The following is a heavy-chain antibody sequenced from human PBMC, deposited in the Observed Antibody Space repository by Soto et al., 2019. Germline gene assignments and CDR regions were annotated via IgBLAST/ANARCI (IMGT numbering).Heavy chain of an antibody. CDR2: IDWDDDK. Sequence: SGPTLVNPTQTLTLTCTFSGFSLSTSGMRGSWIRQPPGKALEWLARIDWDDDKFYSTSLKTRLTISKDTSKNQVVLTMTNMDPVDTATYYCARIHYYDSSGFGDAFDIWGQGXMVTVAS. CDR1: GFSLSTSGMR. D-gene: IGHD3-22*01. V-gene: IGHV2-70*04. J-gene: IGHJ3*02. CDR3: ARIHYYDSSGFGDAFDI.